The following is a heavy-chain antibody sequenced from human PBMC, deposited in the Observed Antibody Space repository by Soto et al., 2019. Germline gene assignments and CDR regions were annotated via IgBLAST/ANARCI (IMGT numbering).Heavy chain of an antibody. V-gene: IGHV4-59*01. J-gene: IGHJ5*02. Sequence: PSETLSLTCSVSGGSISSYYWSWIRQPPGKGLEWIGYIYYSGSTNYNPSLKSRVTISVDTSKNQFSLKLSSVTAADTAVYYCARDLETAYYDFWSGYYRETTWFYPWGQGTLVTVSS. CDR2: IYYSGST. CDR3: ARDLETAYYDFWSGYYRETTWFYP. CDR1: GGSISSYY. D-gene: IGHD3-3*01.